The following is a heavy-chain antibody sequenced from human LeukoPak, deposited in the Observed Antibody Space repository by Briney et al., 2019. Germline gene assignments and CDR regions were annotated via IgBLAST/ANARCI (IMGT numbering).Heavy chain of an antibody. Sequence: SETLSLTCTVSGGSISSYYWSWIRQPPGKGLEWIGEINHSGSTNYNPSLKSRVTISVDTSKNQFSLKLSSVTAADTAVYYCARVEEQWLVQVYWGQGTLVTVSS. D-gene: IGHD6-19*01. CDR2: INHSGST. CDR3: ARVEEQWLVQVY. V-gene: IGHV4-34*01. J-gene: IGHJ4*02. CDR1: GGSISSYY.